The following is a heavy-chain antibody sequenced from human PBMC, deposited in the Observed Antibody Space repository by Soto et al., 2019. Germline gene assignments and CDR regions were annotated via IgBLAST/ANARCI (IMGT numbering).Heavy chain of an antibody. Sequence: SETLSLTCTVSGGSISSSSYYWGWIRQPPGKGLEWIGSIYYSGSTYYNPSLKSRVTISVDTSKNQFSLKLSSVTAAGTAVYYCARHGVPAAMKPYFYYYYGMDVWGQGTTVTVSS. D-gene: IGHD2-2*01. CDR3: ARHGVPAAMKPYFYYYYGMDV. CDR2: IYYSGST. V-gene: IGHV4-39*01. J-gene: IGHJ6*02. CDR1: GGSISSSSYY.